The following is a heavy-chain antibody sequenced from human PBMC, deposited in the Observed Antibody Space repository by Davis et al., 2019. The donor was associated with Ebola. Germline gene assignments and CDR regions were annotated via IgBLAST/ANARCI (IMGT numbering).Heavy chain of an antibody. CDR2: ISSSGSTI. CDR1: GFSFTFYT. V-gene: IGHV3-48*04. D-gene: IGHD3-16*01. CDR3: ARAGDGGLDV. Sequence: GESLKISCAASGFSFTFYTMHWVRQAPGKGLEWVSYISSSGSTIYYADSVKGRFTISRDNAKNSLYLQMNSLRAEDTAVYYCARAGDGGLDVWGKGTTVTVSS. J-gene: IGHJ6*04.